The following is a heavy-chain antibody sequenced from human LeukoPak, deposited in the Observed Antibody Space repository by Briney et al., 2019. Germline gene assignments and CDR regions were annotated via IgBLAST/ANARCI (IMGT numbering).Heavy chain of an antibody. Sequence: GSLRLSCAASGFTFGSYSMNWVRQAPGKGLEWISYISSGSRTIYYADSVEGRFTVSRDNAKNSLYLQMRSLRAEDTAVYYCARESITGHRDFDYWGQGTLVTVSS. CDR1: GFTFGSYS. D-gene: IGHD1-20*01. CDR3: ARESITGHRDFDY. J-gene: IGHJ4*02. V-gene: IGHV3-48*01. CDR2: ISSGSRTI.